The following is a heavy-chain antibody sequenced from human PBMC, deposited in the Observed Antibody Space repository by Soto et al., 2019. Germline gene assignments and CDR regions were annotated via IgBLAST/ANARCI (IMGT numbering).Heavy chain of an antibody. CDR2: ISSSSSYI. D-gene: IGHD7-27*01. CDR3: ARVGLGIGIDY. J-gene: IGHJ4*02. Sequence: GGPLRLSCEASGFTFSSYSMNWARQAPGKGLEWVSSISSSSSYIYYADSVKGRFTISRDNAKNSLYLQMNSLRAEDTAVYYCARVGLGIGIDYWGQGTLVTVSS. CDR1: GFTFSSYS. V-gene: IGHV3-21*01.